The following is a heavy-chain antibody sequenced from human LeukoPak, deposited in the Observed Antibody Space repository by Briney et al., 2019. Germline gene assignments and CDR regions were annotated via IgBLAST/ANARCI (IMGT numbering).Heavy chain of an antibody. J-gene: IGHJ6*03. CDR1: GGSISSYY. Sequence: SETLSLTCTVSGGSISSYYGSWIRQPAGKGLEWIGRIYTSGSTNYNPSLKSRVTMSVDTSKNQFSLKLSSVTAADTAVYYCARGTYGSGSPYYYYYMDVWGKGTTVTVSS. CDR3: ARGTYGSGSPYYYYYMDV. CDR2: IYTSGST. V-gene: IGHV4-4*07. D-gene: IGHD3-10*01.